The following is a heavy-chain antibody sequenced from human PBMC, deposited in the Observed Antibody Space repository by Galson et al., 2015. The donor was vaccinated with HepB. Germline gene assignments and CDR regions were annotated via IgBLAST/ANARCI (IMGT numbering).Heavy chain of an antibody. D-gene: IGHD5-18*01. CDR3: ARGTGYSYGPFDY. CDR2: ISSSRSYT. CDR1: GFTFSNYS. V-gene: IGHV3-21*01. J-gene: IGHJ4*02. Sequence: SLRLSCAASGFTFSNYSMNWVRQAPGKGLEWVSFISSSRSYTSQADSVKGRFTISRDNAKNFLYLQMNSLRAEGTAVYYCARGTGYSYGPFDYWGQGILVSVSS.